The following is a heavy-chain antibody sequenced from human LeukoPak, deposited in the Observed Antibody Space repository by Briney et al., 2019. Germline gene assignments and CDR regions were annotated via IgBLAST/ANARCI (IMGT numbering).Heavy chain of an antibody. J-gene: IGHJ4*02. D-gene: IGHD3-3*01. CDR2: ISGSGGST. V-gene: IGHV3-23*01. CDR3: AKSLRFLEWLSEDYFDY. Sequence: GGSLRLSCAASGFTFSSYAMSWVRQAPGKGLEWVSAISGSGGSTYYADSVKGRFTISRDNSKNTLYLQMNSLRAEDTAVYYCAKSLRFLEWLSEDYFDYWGQGTLVTVSS. CDR1: GFTFSSYA.